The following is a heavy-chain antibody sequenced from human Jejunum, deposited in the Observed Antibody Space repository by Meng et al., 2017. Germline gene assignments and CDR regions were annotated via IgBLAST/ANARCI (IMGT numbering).Heavy chain of an antibody. CDR1: VASTRSDNW. D-gene: IGHD6-19*01. J-gene: IGHJ4*02. CDR3: ARKGGTYSTGHFPHFDY. V-gene: IGHV4-4*03. CDR2: IFRTGTS. Sequence: QVRLRVAGQALWKTPGILALPCPVSVASTRSDNWWSWVRQPPGKGPEWIGDIFRTGTSNYSPSLRSRVAIYMDKSKNQFSLSLNSVTAADTAVYYCARKGGTYSTGHFPHFDYWGQGTLVTVSS.